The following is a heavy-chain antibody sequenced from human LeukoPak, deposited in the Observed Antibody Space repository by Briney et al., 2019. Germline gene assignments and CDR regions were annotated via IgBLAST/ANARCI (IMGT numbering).Heavy chain of an antibody. J-gene: IGHJ4*02. CDR3: ARDKVAGYCSGGSCYFDY. Sequence: GASVKVSCKASGYTFTSYYMHWVRQAPGQGLEWMGWISAYNGNTNYAQKLQGRVTMTTDTSTSTAYMELRSLRSDDTAVYYCARDKVAGYCSGGSCYFDYWGQGTLVTVSS. CDR1: GYTFTSYY. V-gene: IGHV1-18*04. D-gene: IGHD2-15*01. CDR2: ISAYNGNT.